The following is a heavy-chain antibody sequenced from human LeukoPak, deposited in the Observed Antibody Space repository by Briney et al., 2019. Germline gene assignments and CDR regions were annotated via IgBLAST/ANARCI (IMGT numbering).Heavy chain of an antibody. CDR1: GFTFSSYG. Sequence: TGGSLRLSCAASGFTFSSYGMQWVRQAPGKGLEWVAFIRYDGSNKYYADSVTGRFTIFRDNSNKMLFLQLNRLRAEDTAVYYCARDPTIGNKYGSFDSWGQGTLVTVSS. CDR2: IRYDGSNK. J-gene: IGHJ4*02. V-gene: IGHV3-33*08. CDR3: ARDPTIGNKYGSFDS. D-gene: IGHD1-14*01.